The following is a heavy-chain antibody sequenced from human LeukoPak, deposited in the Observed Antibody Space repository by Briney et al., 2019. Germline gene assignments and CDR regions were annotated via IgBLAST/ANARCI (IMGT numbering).Heavy chain of an antibody. J-gene: IGHJ4*02. CDR3: ARVGRGGYSYGDYFDY. V-gene: IGHV4-30-2*01. CDR1: GGSISRGGYS. D-gene: IGHD5-18*01. CDR2: IYHSGST. Sequence: SETLSLTCTVSGGSISRGGYSWSWIRQPPGKGLAWIGYIYHSGSTYYNPSLKSRVTISVDRSKNQFSLKLSSVTAADTAVYYCARVGRGGYSYGDYFDYWGQGTLVTVSS.